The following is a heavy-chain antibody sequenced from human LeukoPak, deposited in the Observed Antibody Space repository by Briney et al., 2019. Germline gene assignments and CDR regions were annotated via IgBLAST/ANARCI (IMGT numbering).Heavy chain of an antibody. Sequence: PSETLSLTCAVSGGSISSSDWWSWVRQPPGKGLEWIGEIYHSGSTNYNPSLKSRVTISVDTSKNQFSLKLNSVTAADTAVYYCATYYDSSGYWSTPHFDYWGQGTLVTVSS. V-gene: IGHV4-4*02. CDR1: GGSISSSDW. J-gene: IGHJ4*02. CDR3: ATYYDSSGYWSTPHFDY. D-gene: IGHD3-22*01. CDR2: IYHSGST.